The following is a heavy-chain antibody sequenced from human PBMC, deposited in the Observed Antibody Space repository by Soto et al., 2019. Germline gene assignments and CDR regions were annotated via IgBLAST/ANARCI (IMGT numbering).Heavy chain of an antibody. D-gene: IGHD3-10*01. CDR1: GDSLSSISSA. V-gene: IGHV6-1*01. Sequence: SQTLSLTCAISGDSLSSISSAWNWIRQSPSRGLEWLGRTYFMSKWYNDYAVSVRMRMTINPYTSKNQFSLQLNSVAPADPAVYFCASGLTRARDSGGDYFYYCGMDVWDQGTKVTVCS. J-gene: IGHJ6*02. CDR2: TYFMSKWYN. CDR3: ASGLTRARDSGGDYFYYCGMDV.